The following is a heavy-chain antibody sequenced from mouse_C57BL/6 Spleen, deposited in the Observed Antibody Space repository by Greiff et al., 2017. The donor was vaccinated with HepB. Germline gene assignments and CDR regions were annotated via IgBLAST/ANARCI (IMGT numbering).Heavy chain of an antibody. V-gene: IGHV5-4*01. J-gene: IGHJ2*01. Sequence: EVMLVESGGGLVKPGGSLKLSCAASGFTFSSYAMSWVRQTPEKRLEWVATISDGGSYTYYPDNVKGRFTFSRDNAKNHLYLQMSHLKSEDTAIYYCAREIYYSNYYDYWGQGTTLTVSS. CDR1: GFTFSSYA. CDR3: AREIYYSNYYDY. CDR2: ISDGGSYT. D-gene: IGHD2-5*01.